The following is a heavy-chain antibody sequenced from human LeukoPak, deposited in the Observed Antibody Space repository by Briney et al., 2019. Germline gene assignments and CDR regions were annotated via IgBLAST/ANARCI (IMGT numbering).Heavy chain of an antibody. Sequence: GGSLRLSCAASGFTFSSYSMNWVRQAPGKGLEWVSSISSSSSYIYYADSVKGRFTISRDNAKNSLYLQMNSLRAEDTAVYYCARDGWGSSAYYYYYMDVWGKGTTVTVSS. V-gene: IGHV3-21*01. CDR1: GFTFSSYS. D-gene: IGHD3-10*01. CDR2: ISSSSSYI. J-gene: IGHJ6*03. CDR3: ARDGWGSSAYYYYYMDV.